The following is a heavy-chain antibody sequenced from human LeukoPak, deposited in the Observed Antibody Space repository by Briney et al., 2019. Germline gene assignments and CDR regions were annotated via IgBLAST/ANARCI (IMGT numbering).Heavy chain of an antibody. V-gene: IGHV5-51*01. CDR3: ARLGVGVTFDY. D-gene: IGHD2-15*01. CDR2: LYPGDFDT. Sequence: GESLKISRKSSGYSFTSYWIGLVRPMPGKGLEGTGNLYPGDFDTRYSPSFQGQVTISADKSISTAYLQWSSLKASDTAMYYCARLGVGVTFDYWGQGTLVTVSS. J-gene: IGHJ4*02. CDR1: GYSFTSYW.